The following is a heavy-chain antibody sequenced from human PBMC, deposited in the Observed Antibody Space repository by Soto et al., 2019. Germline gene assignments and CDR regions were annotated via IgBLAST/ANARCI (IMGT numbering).Heavy chain of an antibody. CDR1: GFTFSSYA. Sequence: GGSLRLSCTASGFTFSSYAMSWVRQAPGKGLEWVSSINGGGGTTNYAGSVKGRFTISRDNSKNTLYLQMNSLRAEDTAVYFCAKVVCTSNCYDYWGQGTLVTVSS. J-gene: IGHJ4*02. D-gene: IGHD2-8*01. CDR3: AKVVCTSNCYDY. CDR2: INGGGGTT. V-gene: IGHV3-23*01.